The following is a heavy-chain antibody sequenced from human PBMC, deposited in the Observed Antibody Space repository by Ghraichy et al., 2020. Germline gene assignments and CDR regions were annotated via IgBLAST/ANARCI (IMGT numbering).Heavy chain of an antibody. V-gene: IGHV3-7*03. D-gene: IGHD2-15*01. CDR1: GFTFNRYW. CDR3: ARLPRACGGTCHYPMDV. Sequence: GGSLRLSCVASGFTFNRYWMTWVRQAPGKGLEWVANIKEDGSEKYYVDSVKGRFTVSRDNAKNSLYVQMNSLRAEDTAVYYCARLPRACGGTCHYPMDVWVQGTTVTDSS. J-gene: IGHJ6*02. CDR2: IKEDGSEK.